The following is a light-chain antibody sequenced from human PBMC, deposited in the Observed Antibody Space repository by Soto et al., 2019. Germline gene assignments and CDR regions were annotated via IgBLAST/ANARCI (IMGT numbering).Light chain of an antibody. Sequence: QSALTQPPSASGSPGQSVTISCTGTSSDVGDYNYVSWYQQHPGKAPTLMIYEVNKRPSGVPDRFSGSKSGNTASLTVSGLQTEDEADYYCSSYAGKGVFGGGTKLTVL. J-gene: IGLJ2*01. CDR2: EVN. CDR3: SSYAGKGV. CDR1: SSDVGDYNY. V-gene: IGLV2-8*01.